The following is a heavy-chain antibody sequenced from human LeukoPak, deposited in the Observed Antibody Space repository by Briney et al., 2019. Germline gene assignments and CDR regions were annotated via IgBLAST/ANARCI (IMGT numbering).Heavy chain of an antibody. CDR1: GGSISSSSYY. J-gene: IGHJ4*02. Sequence: PSETLSLTCTVSGGSISSSSYYWGWIRQPPGKGLEWIGSIYYSGSTYYNPSLKSRVTISVDTSKNQFSLKLSSVTAADTAVYYCARDEWFEWGYYFDYWGQGTLVTVSS. V-gene: IGHV4-39*07. D-gene: IGHD3-3*01. CDR3: ARDEWFEWGYYFDY. CDR2: IYYSGST.